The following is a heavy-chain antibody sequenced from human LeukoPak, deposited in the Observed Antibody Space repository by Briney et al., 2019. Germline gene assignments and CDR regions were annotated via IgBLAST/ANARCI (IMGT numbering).Heavy chain of an antibody. V-gene: IGHV4-30-2*01. D-gene: IGHD3-9*01. CDR3: ATYDRARGFDY. CDR1: GGSISSGGYS. J-gene: IGHJ4*02. CDR2: IYHSGST. Sequence: SETLSLTCAVSGGSISSGGYSWSWIRQPPGKGLEWIGYIYHSGSTYYNPSLKSRVTISVDRSKNQFSLKLSSVTAADTAVYYCATYDRARGFDYWGQGTLVTVPS.